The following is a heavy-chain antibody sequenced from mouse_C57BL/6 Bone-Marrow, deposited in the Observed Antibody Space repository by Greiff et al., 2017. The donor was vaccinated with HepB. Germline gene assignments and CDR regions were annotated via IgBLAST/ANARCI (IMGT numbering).Heavy chain of an antibody. J-gene: IGHJ4*01. D-gene: IGHD1-1*01. Sequence: QVQLQQPGAELVKPGASVKLSCKASGYTFTSYWMQWVKQRPGQGLEWIGEIDPSDSYTNYNQKFKGKAPLTVDTSSSTAYMQLSSLTSEDSAVYYCARGFTTVVATDAMDYGGQGTSGTVSS. CDR3: ARGFTTVVATDAMDY. CDR1: GYTFTSYW. V-gene: IGHV1-50*01. CDR2: IDPSDSYT.